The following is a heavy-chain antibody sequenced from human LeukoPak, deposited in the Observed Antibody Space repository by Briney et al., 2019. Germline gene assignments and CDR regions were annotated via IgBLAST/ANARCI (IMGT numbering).Heavy chain of an antibody. Sequence: GASVKPSYTASRYTVTAYYMHWVPQSPGQGLECLGWINPNSGGTNYAQKFQGRATMTRDTSTNTAYMELSSLKSEDTAVYYCARSLRPETAVVNWCDPWGQGTLVTVSS. CDR2: INPNSGGT. CDR3: ARSLRPETAVVNWCDP. J-gene: IGHJ5*02. V-gene: IGHV1-2*02. D-gene: IGHD5-18*01. CDR1: RYTVTAYY.